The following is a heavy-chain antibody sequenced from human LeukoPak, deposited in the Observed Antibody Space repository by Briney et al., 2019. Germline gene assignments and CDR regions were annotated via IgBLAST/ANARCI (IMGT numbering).Heavy chain of an antibody. CDR1: GFTFSTYE. Sequence: GGSLRLSCAASGFTFSTYEMNWVRQAPGKGLEWVSYFSNSGNTIYYADSVKGRFTISRDNAKNSLYLQMNSLRAEDTALYSCARGNWFDPWGQETLVTVSS. J-gene: IGHJ5*02. CDR2: FSNSGNTI. V-gene: IGHV3-48*03. CDR3: ARGNWFDP.